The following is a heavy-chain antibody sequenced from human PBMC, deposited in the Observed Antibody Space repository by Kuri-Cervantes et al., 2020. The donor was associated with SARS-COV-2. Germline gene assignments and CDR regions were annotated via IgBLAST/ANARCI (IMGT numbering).Heavy chain of an antibody. CDR1: GFTFSSYW. CDR3: AKNGGILDYYMDV. CDR2: INSDGSST. Sequence: GESLKISCAASGFTFSSYWMHWVRQAPGKGLVWVSRINSDGSSTSYADSVKGRFTISRDNSKNTLYLQMNSLRAEDTAVYYCAKNGGILDYYMDVWGKGTTVTVSS. V-gene: IGHV3-74*01. D-gene: IGHD3-9*01. J-gene: IGHJ6*03.